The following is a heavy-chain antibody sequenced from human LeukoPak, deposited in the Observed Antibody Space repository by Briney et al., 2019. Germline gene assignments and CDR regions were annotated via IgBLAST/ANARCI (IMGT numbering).Heavy chain of an antibody. V-gene: IGHV1-8*01. J-gene: IGHJ5*02. CDR1: GYPFSAWE. CDR2: VHPDSGNT. D-gene: IGHD1-14*01. Sequence: ASVKVSCKTSGYPFSAWEINWVRQAAGQGLEWLGWVHPDSGNTDYAQKFRGRVTMSRDTSTSTAYMELSGLRLDDTAVYFCARGPRNDPWGQGTLVTVSS. CDR3: ARGPRNDP.